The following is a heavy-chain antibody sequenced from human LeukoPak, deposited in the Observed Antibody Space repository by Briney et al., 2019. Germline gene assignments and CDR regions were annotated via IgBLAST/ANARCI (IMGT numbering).Heavy chain of an antibody. CDR2: ISWNSGSI. CDR3: ARVGTSSWYV. CDR1: GFTFDDYA. V-gene: IGHV3-9*01. D-gene: IGHD6-13*01. J-gene: IGHJ4*02. Sequence: GGSLRLSCAASGFTFDDYAMHWVRQAPGKGLEWVSGISWNSGSIGYADSVKGRFTISRDNAKKSLFLQMNSLRAEDTSVYYCARVGTSSWYVWGQGTLVTVSS.